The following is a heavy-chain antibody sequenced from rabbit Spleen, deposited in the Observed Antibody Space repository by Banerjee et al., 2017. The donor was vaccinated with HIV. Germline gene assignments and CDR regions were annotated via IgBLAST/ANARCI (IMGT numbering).Heavy chain of an antibody. CDR2: IDADSGST. CDR1: GFSLSRHW. Sequence: QSLEESGGRLVTPGTPLTLTCTVSGFSLSRHWMTWVRQAPGKGLEWIGVIDADSGSTYYASWAKGRFTISGTSTTVGLKMTSLTTEDTATYFCARYSVVSSYYDIWGPGTLVTVS. CDR3: ARYSVVSSYYDI. J-gene: IGHJ4*02. V-gene: IGHV1S69*01. D-gene: IGHD8-1*01.